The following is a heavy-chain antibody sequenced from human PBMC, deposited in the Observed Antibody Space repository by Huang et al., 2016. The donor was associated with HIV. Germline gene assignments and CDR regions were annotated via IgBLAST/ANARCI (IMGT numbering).Heavy chain of an antibody. CDR2: ISGSSTYK. V-gene: IGHV3-21*05. CDR1: GFTFSDYS. CDR3: ARRYNWNYVAHGFDI. J-gene: IGHJ3*02. Sequence: EVQLVESGGGLVRPGGSLTLSCAASGFTFSDYSLSWVRQDPGKGLGWVLQISGSSTYKYYVDSVKGRFAISRDNAKNLLFLQMNSLRAEDTALYYCARRYNWNYVAHGFDIWGQGTMVTVSS. D-gene: IGHD1-7*01.